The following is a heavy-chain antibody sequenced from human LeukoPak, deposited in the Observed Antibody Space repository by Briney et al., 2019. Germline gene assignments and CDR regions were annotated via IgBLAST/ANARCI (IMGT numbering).Heavy chain of an antibody. Sequence: SETLSLTCTVSGGSISSYYWSWIRQPAGKGLEWIGRIYTSGSTNYNPSLKSRVTMSVDTSKNQFSLKLSSVTAADTAVYYCARSTPSRRGVIRFDPWGQGTLVTVSS. CDR1: GGSISSYY. CDR2: IYTSGST. J-gene: IGHJ5*02. D-gene: IGHD3-10*01. V-gene: IGHV4-4*07. CDR3: ARSTPSRRGVIRFDP.